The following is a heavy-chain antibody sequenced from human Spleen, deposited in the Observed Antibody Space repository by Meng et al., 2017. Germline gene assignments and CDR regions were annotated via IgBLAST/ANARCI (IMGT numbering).Heavy chain of an antibody. J-gene: IGHJ6*02. CDR3: ARDRDVHRSRVNYYYGMDV. D-gene: IGHD5-24*01. Sequence: SETLSLTCTVSGGSISSGSYYWSWIRQPAGKGLEWIGRIYTSGSTNYNPSLKSRVTISVDTSKNQFSLKLSSVTAADTAVYYCARDRDVHRSRVNYYYGMDVWGQGTTVTVSS. CDR1: GGSISSGSYY. CDR2: IYTSGST. V-gene: IGHV4-61*02.